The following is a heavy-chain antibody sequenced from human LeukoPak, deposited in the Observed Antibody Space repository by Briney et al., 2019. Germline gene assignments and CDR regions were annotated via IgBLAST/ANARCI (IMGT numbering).Heavy chain of an antibody. J-gene: IGHJ6*03. CDR3: AADTAMLTGSYYMDV. CDR2: ISGSGGST. V-gene: IGHV3-23*01. D-gene: IGHD5-18*01. Sequence: QPGGSLRLSCAASRFTFDSYAMSWVRQAPGKGLEWVSGISGSGGSTYYADSVKGRFTISRDNSKSTLYLQMNSLRAQDTAVYYCAADTAMLTGSYYMDVWGKGTTVTISS. CDR1: RFTFDSYA.